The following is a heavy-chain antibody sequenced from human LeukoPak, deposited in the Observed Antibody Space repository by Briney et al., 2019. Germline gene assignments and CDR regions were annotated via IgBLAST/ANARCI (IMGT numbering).Heavy chain of an antibody. V-gene: IGHV4-38-2*02. CDR3: ARDSGSYRFAY. CDR2: IYHSRST. Sequence: SETLSLTCTVSGYSISSGYYWGWIRQPPGKGLEWIGSIYHSRSTYYNPSLKSRVTISVDTSKNQFSLKLSSVTAADTAVYYCARDSGSYRFAYWGQGTLVTVSS. CDR1: GYSISSGYY. D-gene: IGHD1-26*01. J-gene: IGHJ4*02.